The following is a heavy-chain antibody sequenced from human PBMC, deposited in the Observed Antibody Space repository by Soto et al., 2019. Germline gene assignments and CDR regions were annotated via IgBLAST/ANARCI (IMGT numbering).Heavy chain of an antibody. CDR3: AKGRIYGSGNDAFDI. J-gene: IGHJ3*02. CDR1: GFTFSGYA. Sequence: GGSLRLSCAASGFTFSGYAMSWVRQAPGKGLEWVSAISGSGGSTYYADSVKGRFTISRDNSKNTLYLQMNSLRAEDTAVYYCAKGRIYGSGNDAFDIWGQGTMVTVSS. V-gene: IGHV3-23*01. D-gene: IGHD3-10*01. CDR2: ISGSGGST.